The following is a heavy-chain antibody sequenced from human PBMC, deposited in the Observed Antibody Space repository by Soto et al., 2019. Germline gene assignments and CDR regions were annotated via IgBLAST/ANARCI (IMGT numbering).Heavy chain of an antibody. CDR2: IKQAGSEK. CDR1: GFTFSAYW. CDR3: AREKRANGYFDY. V-gene: IGHV3-7*01. D-gene: IGHD6-25*01. J-gene: IGHJ4*02. Sequence: EVQLVESGGGLVQTGGSLRLSCAASGFTFSAYWMSWVRQAPGKGLERVANIKQAGSEKYYVDSVNGRFIISRDDAKNSLFLQVNSLRVEDTAVYYCAREKRANGYFDYWGQGTLVTVSS.